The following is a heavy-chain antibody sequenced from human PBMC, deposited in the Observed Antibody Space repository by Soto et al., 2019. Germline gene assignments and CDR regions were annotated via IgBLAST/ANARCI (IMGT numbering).Heavy chain of an antibody. Sequence: PGGSLRLSCAASGFAVSSGYMTCVRQAPGKGLECVSIIYSGGTTYHADSVQGRFTISRDNSKNTLYLHMNNLRAEDTAVYYCARGDAISGVATRGPLDVWGLGTTVTVSS. J-gene: IGHJ6*02. CDR2: IYSGGTT. V-gene: IGHV3-53*01. D-gene: IGHD3-3*01. CDR3: ARGDAISGVATRGPLDV. CDR1: GFAVSSGY.